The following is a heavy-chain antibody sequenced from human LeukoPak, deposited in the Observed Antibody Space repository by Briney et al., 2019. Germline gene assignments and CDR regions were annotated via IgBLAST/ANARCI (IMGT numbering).Heavy chain of an antibody. CDR3: AKSLGFLDY. V-gene: IGHV3-30*18. CDR2: ISYDGSNK. J-gene: IGHJ4*02. CDR1: GFTFSSYG. D-gene: IGHD3-3*01. Sequence: GGSLRLSCAASGFTFSSYGMHWVRQAPGKGLEWVAVISYDGSNKYYADSVKGRFTISRDNSKNTLYLQMNSLRAEDTAVYYCAKSLGFLDYWGRGTLVTVSS.